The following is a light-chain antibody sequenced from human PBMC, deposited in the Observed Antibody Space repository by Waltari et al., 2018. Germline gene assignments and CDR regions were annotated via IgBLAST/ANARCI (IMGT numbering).Light chain of an antibody. CDR2: GAS. CDR1: QIVTRA. J-gene: IGKJ1*01. V-gene: IGKV3-20*01. Sequence: MVLTQSPGTPSLSPGVSATLSCRTSQIVTRALAWYQQKPGQAPRLLIYGASNRATGIPDRFSGSGSGTDFSLTISSLEPEDFAVYYCQHYLRLPVTFGQGTKVEVK. CDR3: QHYLRLPVT.